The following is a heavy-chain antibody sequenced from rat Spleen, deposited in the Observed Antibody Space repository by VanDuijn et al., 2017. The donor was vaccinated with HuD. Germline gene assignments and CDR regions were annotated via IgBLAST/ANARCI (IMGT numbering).Heavy chain of an antibody. CDR2: ISPGGGNT. Sequence: EVQLVESGGGLVQPGRSLKLSCVASGFTFNNCDMAWVRQTPTKGLEWVASISPGGGNTYYRDSVKGRFTISRDNAKSTLYLQMDSLRSEDTATYYCTTSSTEGIVREPVVMDAWGQGVMVTVSS. V-gene: IGHV5-25*01. CDR3: TTSSTEGIVREPVVMDA. D-gene: IGHD1-11*01. CDR1: GFTFNNCD. J-gene: IGHJ2*01.